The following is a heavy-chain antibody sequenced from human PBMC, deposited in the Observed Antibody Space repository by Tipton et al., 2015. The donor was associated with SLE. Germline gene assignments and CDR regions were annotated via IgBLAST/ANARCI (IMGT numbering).Heavy chain of an antibody. V-gene: IGHV4-61*05. Sequence: TLSLTCTVSGGSISDSSHYWVWIRQSPGKGLEWIGYIYYSGSTNYNPSLKSRVTISVDTSKNQFSLKLSSVTAADTAVYYCARRDNFWGSYRRAHPYFDLWGQGALVTVSS. J-gene: IGHJ4*02. CDR3: ARRDNFWGSYRRAHPYFDL. CDR1: GGSISDSSHY. CDR2: IYYSGST. D-gene: IGHD3-16*02.